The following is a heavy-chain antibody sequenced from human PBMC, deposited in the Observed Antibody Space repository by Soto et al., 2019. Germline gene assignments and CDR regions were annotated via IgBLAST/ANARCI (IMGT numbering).Heavy chain of an antibody. V-gene: IGHV4-34*01. CDR1: GGSFSVYY. Sequence: QVQLQQWGAGLLKPSETLSLTCAVYGGSFSVYYWSWIRQHPGKGREWIGEINHSGSTNYNPSLKSRFTISVDTSKNQFSLKRSAVTAADTAVYYCARVQLARPYCSGGNWYFALWGRGTLDTVSS. D-gene: IGHD2-15*01. CDR2: INHSGST. CDR3: ARVQLARPYCSGGNWYFAL. J-gene: IGHJ2*01.